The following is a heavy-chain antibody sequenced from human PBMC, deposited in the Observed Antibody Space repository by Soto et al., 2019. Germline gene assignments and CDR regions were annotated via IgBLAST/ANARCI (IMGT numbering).Heavy chain of an antibody. V-gene: IGHV1-8*01. D-gene: IGHD2-2*01. J-gene: IGHJ5*02. CDR3: ARRSLGYCSSTSCYAAWFDP. CDR1: GYTFTGYD. CDR2: LNPNSGNT. Sequence: ASVKVSCKASGYTFTGYDINWVRQATGQGLEWMGWLNPNSGNTGYAQKFQGRVTMTRNTSISTAYMELSSLRSEDTAVYYCARRSLGYCSSTSCYAAWFDPWGQGTLVTV.